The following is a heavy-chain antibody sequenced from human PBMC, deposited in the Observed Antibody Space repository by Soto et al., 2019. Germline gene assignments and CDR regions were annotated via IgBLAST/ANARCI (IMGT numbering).Heavy chain of an antibody. CDR1: GFTFSNAW. D-gene: IGHD2-2*01. J-gene: IGHJ6*03. CDR2: IKSKTDGGTT. V-gene: IGHV3-15*01. CDR3: TTSYIVVVPAANYYYMDV. Sequence: SLRLSCAASGFTFSNAWMSWVRQAPGKGLEWVGRIKSKTDGGTTDYAAPVKGRFTISRDDSKNTLYLQMNSLKTEDTAVYYCTTSYIVVVPAANYYYMDVWGKGTTVTVSS.